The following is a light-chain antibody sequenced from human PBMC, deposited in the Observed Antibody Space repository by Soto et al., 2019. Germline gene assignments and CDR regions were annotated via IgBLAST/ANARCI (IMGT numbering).Light chain of an antibody. V-gene: IGLV1-40*01. J-gene: IGLJ1*01. CDR3: QSYDSSLSGSV. Sequence: QSVLTQPPSVSGAPGQRVTISCTGSSSNIGAGYDVHWYQQLPGTAPKLLIYGNSNRPSGVPDRFSGSKSGTSASLAITELQAEDEADYYCQSYDSSLSGSVLGTGTKLTVL. CDR1: SSNIGAGYD. CDR2: GNS.